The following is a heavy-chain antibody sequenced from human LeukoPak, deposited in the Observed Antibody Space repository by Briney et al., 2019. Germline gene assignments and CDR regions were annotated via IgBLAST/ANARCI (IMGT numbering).Heavy chain of an antibody. CDR2: IFHSGST. D-gene: IGHD3-22*01. J-gene: IGHJ6*02. Sequence: SEALSLTCTVSSGSISTYYWSWIRQSPGKGLEWMGYIFHSGSTTYNPSLSSRLTISVDTSKNQFSLELRSVTAADTAVYYCARQGTSGSYLTGLDVWGQGTTVTVSS. V-gene: IGHV4-59*08. CDR1: SGSISTYY. CDR3: ARQGTSGSYLTGLDV.